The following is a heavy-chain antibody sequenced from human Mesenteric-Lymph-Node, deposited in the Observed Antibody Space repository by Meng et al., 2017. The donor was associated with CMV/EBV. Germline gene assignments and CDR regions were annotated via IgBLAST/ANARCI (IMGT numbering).Heavy chain of an antibody. V-gene: IGHV3-48*04. CDR1: GLTFSSYS. J-gene: IGHJ4*02. CDR3: ASRDGYTERWLYFDY. D-gene: IGHD5-24*01. Sequence: GGSLRLSCVASGLTFSSYSMNWVRQAPGKGLEWVSHIGSGDDSIYYADSVKGRFTISRDNAKNSLYLQMNSLRAEDTAVYYCASRDGYTERWLYFDYWGQGTLVTVSS. CDR2: IGSGDDSI.